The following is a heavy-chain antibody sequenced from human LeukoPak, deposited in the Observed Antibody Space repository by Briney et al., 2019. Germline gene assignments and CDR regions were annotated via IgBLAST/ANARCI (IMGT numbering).Heavy chain of an antibody. D-gene: IGHD3-22*01. J-gene: IGHJ4*02. CDR3: ARSRDYDSSGYQVY. V-gene: IGHV1-69*13. CDR2: IIPIFGTA. CDR1: GGAFSSYA. Sequence: SVKVSCKASGGAFSSYAISWVRQAPGQGLEWMGGIIPIFGTANYAQKFQGRVTITADESTSTAYMELSSLRSEDTAVYYCARSRDYDSSGYQVYWGQGTLVTVSS.